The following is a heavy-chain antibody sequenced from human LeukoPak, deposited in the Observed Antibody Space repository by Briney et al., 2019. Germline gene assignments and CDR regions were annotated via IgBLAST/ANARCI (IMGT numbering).Heavy chain of an antibody. Sequence: GGSLRLSCAASGFTFSDYYMSWIRQAPGKGLEWVSYISSSGSTIYYADSVKGRFTISRDNSKNTLYLQMNSLRAEDTAVYYCAKDSGKRYYYDSSGYYPNWFDPWGQGTLVTVSS. V-gene: IGHV3-11*01. CDR2: ISSSGSTI. J-gene: IGHJ5*02. D-gene: IGHD3-22*01. CDR3: AKDSGKRYYYDSSGYYPNWFDP. CDR1: GFTFSDYY.